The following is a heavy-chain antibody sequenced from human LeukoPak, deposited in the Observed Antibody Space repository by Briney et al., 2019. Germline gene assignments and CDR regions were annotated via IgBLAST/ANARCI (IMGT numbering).Heavy chain of an antibody. CDR3: ANSPYGSGSYYWVY. Sequence: SVRVSCKASGGTFSSYAISWVRQAPGQGLEWMGRIIPILGIANYAQKFQGRVTITADKSTSTAYMELSSLRSEDTAVYYCANSPYGSGSYYWVYWGQGTLVTVSS. V-gene: IGHV1-69*04. J-gene: IGHJ4*02. CDR1: GGTFSSYA. CDR2: IIPILGIA. D-gene: IGHD3-10*01.